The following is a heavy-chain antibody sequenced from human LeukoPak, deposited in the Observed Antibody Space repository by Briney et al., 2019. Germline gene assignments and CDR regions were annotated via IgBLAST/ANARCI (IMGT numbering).Heavy chain of an antibody. J-gene: IGHJ4*02. CDR3: ARDGRLGGIDF. CDR1: GGSLSSYY. CDR2: IDYSGSN. V-gene: IGHV4-59*01. Sequence: KSSDTLSLTCTVSGGSLSSYYWTWIRQPPGRGLEWIGCIDYSGSNNFNTSLKIRVTLSVDSSNNQFSLNLTSVTAADTAVYYCARDGRLGGIDFWGQGALVTVSS. D-gene: IGHD1-26*01.